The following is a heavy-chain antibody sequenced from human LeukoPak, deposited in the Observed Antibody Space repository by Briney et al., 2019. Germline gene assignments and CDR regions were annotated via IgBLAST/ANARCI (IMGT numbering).Heavy chain of an antibody. CDR1: GGSFSGYY. CDR2: INHSGST. D-gene: IGHD2-21*02. Sequence: SETLSLTCAVYGGSFSGYYWSWIRQPPGKGLEWIGEINHSGSTNYNPSLKGRVTISVDTSKNQFSLKLSSVTAADTAVYYCARATAYCGGDCYVNWAYYFDYWGQGTLVTVSS. J-gene: IGHJ4*02. CDR3: ARATAYCGGDCYVNWAYYFDY. V-gene: IGHV4-34*01.